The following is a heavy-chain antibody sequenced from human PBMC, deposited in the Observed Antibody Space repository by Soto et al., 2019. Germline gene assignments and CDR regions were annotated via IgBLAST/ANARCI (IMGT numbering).Heavy chain of an antibody. J-gene: IGHJ6*02. CDR3: ARLWFGELPPGGYYGMDV. Sequence: GQALKISCKRSVYSFSRYWISWVRQMPRKGLEWMGRIDPSDSYTNYSPSFQGHVTISADKSISTAYLQWSSLKASDTAMYYCARLWFGELPPGGYYGMDVWGQGTTVTVSS. CDR2: IDPSDSYT. V-gene: IGHV5-10-1*01. CDR1: VYSFSRYW. D-gene: IGHD3-10*01.